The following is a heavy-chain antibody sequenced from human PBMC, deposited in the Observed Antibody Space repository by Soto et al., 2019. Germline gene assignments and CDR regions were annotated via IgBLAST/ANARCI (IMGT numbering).Heavy chain of an antibody. D-gene: IGHD2-15*01. Sequence: EVQLLESGGGLVQPGGSLRLSCAASGFTFSSYAMSWVRQAPGKGLEWVSAISGSGGSTYYADSVKGRFTISRDNSKNTLYLQMNSLRAEDTAVYYCAKDYCSGGSCYTEENYYYGMDVWGQGTTVTVSS. J-gene: IGHJ6*02. CDR1: GFTFSSYA. CDR3: AKDYCSGGSCYTEENYYYGMDV. V-gene: IGHV3-23*01. CDR2: ISGSGGST.